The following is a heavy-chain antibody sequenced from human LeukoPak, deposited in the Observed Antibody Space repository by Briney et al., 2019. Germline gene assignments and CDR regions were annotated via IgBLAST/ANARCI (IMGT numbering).Heavy chain of an antibody. V-gene: IGHV5-10-1*01. CDR2: IDPSDSYT. J-gene: IGHJ4*02. CDR1: GYSFSSYW. Sequence: GESLKISCKGSGYSFSSYWINWVRQMPGKGLEWMGRIDPSDSYTNCNQSFRGHVTISADKSISTAYLQWSSLMASDTAMYYCARHTISDYWGQGTQVTVSS. CDR3: ARHTISDY. D-gene: IGHD3-10*01.